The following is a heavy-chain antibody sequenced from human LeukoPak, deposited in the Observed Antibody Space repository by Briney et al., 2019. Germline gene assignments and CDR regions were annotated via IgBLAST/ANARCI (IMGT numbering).Heavy chain of an antibody. Sequence: GGSLRLSCAASGFTFDDYAMHWVRQAPGKGLEWVSLISGDGGSTYYADSVKGRFTISRDNSKNSLYLQMNSQRTEDTALYYCAKDYCSGGSCYLDGMDVWGQGTTVTVSS. D-gene: IGHD2-15*01. CDR3: AKDYCSGGSCYLDGMDV. V-gene: IGHV3-43*02. CDR2: ISGDGGST. CDR1: GFTFDDYA. J-gene: IGHJ6*02.